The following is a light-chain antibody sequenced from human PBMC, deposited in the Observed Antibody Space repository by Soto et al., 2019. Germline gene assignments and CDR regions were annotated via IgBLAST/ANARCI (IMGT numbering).Light chain of an antibody. CDR3: SSFAGNNILV. CDR2: EVS. Sequence: QSALTQPPSASGSPGQSVTISCTGTSSDVGGYNYVSWYQQHPGKALKLMISEVSKRPSGVPDRFSGSKSGNTASLTVSGLQAEDEADYYCSSFAGNNILVFGGGTKVTVL. J-gene: IGLJ2*01. V-gene: IGLV2-8*01. CDR1: SSDVGGYNY.